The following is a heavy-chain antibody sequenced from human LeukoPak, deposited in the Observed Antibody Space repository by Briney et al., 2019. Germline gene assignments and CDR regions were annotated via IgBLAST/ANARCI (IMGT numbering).Heavy chain of an antibody. CDR3: ARGLWFGELPLGWFDP. CDR2: IRYDGSNK. J-gene: IGHJ5*02. Sequence: GGSLRLSCAASGFTFSSYGMHWVRQAPGKGLEWVAFIRYDGSNKYYADSVKGRFTISRDNSKNTLYLQMNSLRSDDTAVYYCARGLWFGELPLGWFDPWGQGTLVTVSS. CDR1: GFTFSSYG. V-gene: IGHV3-30*02. D-gene: IGHD3-10*01.